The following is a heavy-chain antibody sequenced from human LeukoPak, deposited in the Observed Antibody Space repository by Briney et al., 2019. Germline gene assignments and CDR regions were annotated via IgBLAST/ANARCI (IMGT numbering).Heavy chain of an antibody. D-gene: IGHD2-2*01. J-gene: IGHJ3*02. V-gene: IGHV1-18*01. CDR3: ARRIVVVPAAILDAFDI. CDR1: GYTFTSYG. Sequence: ASVKVSCKASGYTFTSYGISWVRQAPGQGLVWMGWISAYNGNTNYAQKLQGRVTMTTDTSTSTAYMELRSLRSDDTAVYYCARRIVVVPAAILDAFDIWGQGTMVTVSS. CDR2: ISAYNGNT.